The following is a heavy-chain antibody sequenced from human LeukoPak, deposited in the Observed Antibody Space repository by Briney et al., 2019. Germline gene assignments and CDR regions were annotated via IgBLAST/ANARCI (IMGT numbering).Heavy chain of an antibody. CDR2: IYHSGST. Sequence: PSETLSLTCTVSGGSISSYYWGWIRQPAGKGLEWIGEIYHSGSTNYNPSLKSRVTISVDKSKNQFSLKLSSVTAADTAVYYCARVAVVREVGLRDFDYWGQGTLVTVSS. CDR3: ARVAVVREVGLRDFDY. J-gene: IGHJ4*02. D-gene: IGHD5-12*01. V-gene: IGHV4-59*12. CDR1: GGSISSYY.